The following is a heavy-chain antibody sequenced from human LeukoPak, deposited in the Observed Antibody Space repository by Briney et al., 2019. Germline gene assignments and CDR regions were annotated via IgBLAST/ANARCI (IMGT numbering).Heavy chain of an antibody. D-gene: IGHD3-9*01. CDR3: ASAAFDILTGYSTENFDY. CDR2: IYTSGST. V-gene: IGHV4-61*02. J-gene: IGHJ4*02. CDR1: GGSISSSSYY. Sequence: SETLSLTCTVSGGSISSSSYYWGWIRQPPGKGLEWIGRIYTSGSTNYNPSLKSRVTISVDTSKNQFSLKLSSVTAADTAVYYCASAAFDILTGYSTENFDYWGQGTLVTVSS.